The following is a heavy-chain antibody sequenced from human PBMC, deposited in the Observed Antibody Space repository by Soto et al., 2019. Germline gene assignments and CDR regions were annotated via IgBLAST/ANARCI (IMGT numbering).Heavy chain of an antibody. D-gene: IGHD2-21*01. CDR2: IDPRSGGT. J-gene: IGHJ4*02. Sequence: ASVKVSCKVSGYPFTTYYIHCVLQSPGQGLEWMGCIDPRSGGTVYAQKFQGWVTMTRDTSISTAYMELSRLRSDDTAVYYCARGARYYYFDYWCRGTLVTVSS. CDR1: GYPFTTYY. V-gene: IGHV1-2*04. CDR3: ARGARYYYFDY.